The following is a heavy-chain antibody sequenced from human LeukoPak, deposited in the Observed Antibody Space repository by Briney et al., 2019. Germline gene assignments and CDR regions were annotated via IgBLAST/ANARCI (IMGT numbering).Heavy chain of an antibody. CDR2: ITQDGSVK. D-gene: IGHD6-6*01. CDR1: GFVFTTYW. Sequence: GGSLRLSCAASGFVFTTYWMSWVRQAPGKGLEGVANITQDGSVKYYVDSVKGRFTVSRDHAKNSVYLQMSSVRAEDTAVYYCARVGYSSSAFDYWGQGTLVTVSS. V-gene: IGHV3-7*04. J-gene: IGHJ4*02. CDR3: ARVGYSSSAFDY.